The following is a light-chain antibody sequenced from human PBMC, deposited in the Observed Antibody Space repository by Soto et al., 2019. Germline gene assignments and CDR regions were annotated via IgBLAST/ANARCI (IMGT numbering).Light chain of an antibody. CDR2: DAS. V-gene: IGKV1-5*01. J-gene: IGKJ1*01. Sequence: DMPIAQASSGLSGSTGDRDTITCRPSQTINKCLAWYQHKPGKAPKVLIYDASSLESGVPSRFSGSGSGTEFTLTISSLQADDAAFDYCQQYHNYECTFGQGTKVDIK. CDR1: QTINKC. CDR3: QQYHNYECT.